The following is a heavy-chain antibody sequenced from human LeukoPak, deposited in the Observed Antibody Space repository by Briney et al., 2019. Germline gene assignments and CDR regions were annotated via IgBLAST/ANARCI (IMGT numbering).Heavy chain of an antibody. CDR3: ARDLGLYDSSGYGFG. J-gene: IGHJ4*02. D-gene: IGHD3-22*01. V-gene: IGHV3-21*01. CDR2: ISSSSSYI. Sequence: GGSLRLSCAASGFTFSSYSMNWVRQAPGRGLEWVSSISSSSSYIYYADSVKGRFTISRDNGKNSLYLQLNSLRAADTAIYYCARDLGLYDSSGYGFGWGQGTLVTVSS. CDR1: GFTFSSYS.